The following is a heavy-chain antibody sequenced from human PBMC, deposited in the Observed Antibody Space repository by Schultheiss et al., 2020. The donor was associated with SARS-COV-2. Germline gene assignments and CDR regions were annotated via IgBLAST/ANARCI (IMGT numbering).Heavy chain of an antibody. D-gene: IGHD6-6*01. CDR3: ARGDKASSIAARPGRRGYYYYGMDV. Sequence: ASVKVSCKASGGTFSSYAISWVRQAPGQGLEWMGWINAFNGNTNYAQKLQGRVTMTRDTSTSTVYMELSSLRSEDTAVYYCARGDKASSIAARPGRRGYYYYGMDVWGQGTTVTVSS. CDR1: GGTFSSYA. CDR2: INAFNGNT. J-gene: IGHJ6*02. V-gene: IGHV1-18*01.